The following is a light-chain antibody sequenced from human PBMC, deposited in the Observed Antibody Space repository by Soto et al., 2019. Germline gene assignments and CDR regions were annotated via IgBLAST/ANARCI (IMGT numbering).Light chain of an antibody. V-gene: IGLV1-51*01. Sequence: QSVLTQPPSVSGAPGQRVTISCTGGNSNIGGNSVSWYQQLPGTAPKLLIYDDNKRPSGIPDRFSGSKSGTSATLGITGFQTGDEADYYCGSWDSSLSAYVFGTGTKVTVL. CDR3: GSWDSSLSAYV. J-gene: IGLJ1*01. CDR2: DDN. CDR1: NSNIGGNS.